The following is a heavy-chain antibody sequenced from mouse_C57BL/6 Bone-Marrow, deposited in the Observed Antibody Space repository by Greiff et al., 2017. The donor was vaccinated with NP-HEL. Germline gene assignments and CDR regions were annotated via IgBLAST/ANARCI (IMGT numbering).Heavy chain of an antibody. CDR3: AREAYSNFYYYAMDY. CDR1: GYTFTDYY. J-gene: IGHJ4*01. Sequence: QVQLKESGAELVRPGASVKLSCKASGYTFTDYYINWVKQRPGQGLEWIARIYPGSGNTYYNEKFKGKATLTAEKSSSTAYMQLSSLTSEDSAVYFCAREAYSNFYYYAMDYWGQGTSVTVSS. V-gene: IGHV1-76*01. D-gene: IGHD2-5*01. CDR2: IYPGSGNT.